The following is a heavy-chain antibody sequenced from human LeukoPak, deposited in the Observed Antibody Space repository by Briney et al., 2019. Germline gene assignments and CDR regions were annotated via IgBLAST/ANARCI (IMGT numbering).Heavy chain of an antibody. V-gene: IGHV3-23*01. D-gene: IGHD3-22*01. CDR1: GFTFSSCA. Sequence: PGGSLRLSCAASGFTFSSCAMSWVRQAPGKGLEWVSAISGSGGSTYYADSVKGRFTISRDNSKNTLYLQMNSLRAEDTAVYYCAKFGYYDSSGHDAFDIWGQGTMVTVSS. CDR2: ISGSGGST. CDR3: AKFGYYDSSGHDAFDI. J-gene: IGHJ3*02.